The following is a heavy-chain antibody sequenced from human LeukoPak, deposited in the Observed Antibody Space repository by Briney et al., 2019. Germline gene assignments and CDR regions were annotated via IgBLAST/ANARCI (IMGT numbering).Heavy chain of an antibody. J-gene: IGHJ6*03. CDR1: GFTFSSYD. Sequence: GGSLRLSCAASGFTFSSYDIHWVRQAPGKGLEWVAVIRYDGSNKYYADSVRGRFTISRDNSMNTLYMQMNSLRAEDTAVYFCAKGSKAVLFTRDHYMDVWGKGTTVTISS. CDR2: IRYDGSNK. D-gene: IGHD6-19*01. CDR3: AKGSKAVLFTRDHYMDV. V-gene: IGHV3-30*02.